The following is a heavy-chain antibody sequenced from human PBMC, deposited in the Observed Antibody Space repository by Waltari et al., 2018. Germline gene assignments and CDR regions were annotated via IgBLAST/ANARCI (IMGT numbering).Heavy chain of an antibody. Sequence: EVQLVESGGGLVQPGGSLRLSCAASGFTFSRSWMPCVRQAPGKGLVWVSRINSDGRIITYADSAKGRFTISRDNAKNTLHLQMNSLRADDTAVYYCVRGMGDGYWGRGSLVTVDS. D-gene: IGHD1-26*01. V-gene: IGHV3-74*01. CDR3: VRGMGDGY. CDR1: GFTFSRSW. CDR2: INSDGRII. J-gene: IGHJ4*02.